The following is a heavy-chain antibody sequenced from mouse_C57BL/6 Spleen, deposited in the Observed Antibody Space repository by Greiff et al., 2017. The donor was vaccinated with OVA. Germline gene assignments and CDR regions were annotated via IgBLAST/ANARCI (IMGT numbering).Heavy chain of an antibody. CDR1: GFTFSSYA. Sequence: EVKLVESGAGLVKPGGSLKLSCAASGFTFSSYAMSWVRQTPEQRLEWVAYISSGGGYIYYADTVKGRFPISRDNARDTLYLQMSRMKSEDTAMYYCTRHFDYWGQGTTLTVSS. V-gene: IGHV5-9-1*02. CDR2: ISSGGGYI. CDR3: TRHFDY. J-gene: IGHJ2*01.